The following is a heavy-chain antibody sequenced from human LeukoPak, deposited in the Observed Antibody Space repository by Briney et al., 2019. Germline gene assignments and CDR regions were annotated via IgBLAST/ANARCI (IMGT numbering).Heavy chain of an antibody. Sequence: SQTLSLTCTVSGGSISSGDYYWSWIRQHPGKGLEWIGYIYYSGSTYYNPSLKSRVTISLDTSKNQFSLKLSSVSAADTAVYYCARSTWAPFGSGIIDYWGQGTLVTVSS. CDR1: GGSISSGDYY. CDR2: IYYSGST. V-gene: IGHV4-31*03. J-gene: IGHJ4*02. D-gene: IGHD3-10*01. CDR3: ARSTWAPFGSGIIDY.